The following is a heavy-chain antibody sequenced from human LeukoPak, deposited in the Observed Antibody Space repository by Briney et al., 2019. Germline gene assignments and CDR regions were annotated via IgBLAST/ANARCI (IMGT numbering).Heavy chain of an antibody. J-gene: IGHJ6*04. CDR1: GYTVTGYY. V-gene: IGHV1-2*02. D-gene: IGHD4-17*01. CDR3: ARTDYGDSFKMDV. Sequence: ASVKVSCKASGYTVTGYYMHWVRQAPGQGLEWMGWINPNSGGTNYAQKFQGRVTMTRDTSISTAYMELGRLRSDDTAVYYCARTDYGDSFKMDVWGKGTTVTVSS. CDR2: INPNSGGT.